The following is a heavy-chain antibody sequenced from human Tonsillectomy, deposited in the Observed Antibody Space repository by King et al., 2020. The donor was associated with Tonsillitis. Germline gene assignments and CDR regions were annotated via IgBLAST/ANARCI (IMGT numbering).Heavy chain of an antibody. D-gene: IGHD6-19*01. Sequence: VQLVESGAEVKKPGASVKVSCKASEYTFTGYYMHWVRQAPGQGLEWMGWINPNSGGTNYAQKFQGRVAMTRDTSISTAYMELSRLRSDDTAIYYGARGSLNQWRAGGWVDPWGQGTRVTVSS. CDR3: ARGSLNQWRAGGWVDP. CDR1: EYTFTGYY. V-gene: IGHV1-2*02. CDR2: INPNSGGT. J-gene: IGHJ5*02.